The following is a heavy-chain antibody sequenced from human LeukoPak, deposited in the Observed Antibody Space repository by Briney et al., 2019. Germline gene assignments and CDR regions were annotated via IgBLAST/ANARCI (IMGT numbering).Heavy chain of an antibody. J-gene: IGHJ4*02. D-gene: IGHD5-18*01. CDR1: GFTFSSYS. CDR3: ARDKGYSYGPGAY. CDR2: ISSSSSYI. V-gene: IGHV3-21*01. Sequence: GGSLRLSCAASGFTFSSYSMNWVRQAPGKGLEWVSSISSSSSYIYYADSVKGRFTISRDNAKNSLYLQMNSLRAEDTAVYYCARDKGYSYGPGAYWGQGTLVTVSS.